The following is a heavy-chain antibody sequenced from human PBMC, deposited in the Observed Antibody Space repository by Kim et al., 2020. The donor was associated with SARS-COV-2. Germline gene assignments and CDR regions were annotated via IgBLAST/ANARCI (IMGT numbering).Heavy chain of an antibody. V-gene: IGHV3-53*01. D-gene: IGHD2-15*01. J-gene: IGHJ6*02. CDR1: GFTVSRNY. CDR2: IYSGGST. CDR3: ATDLVVYGMDV. Sequence: GGSLRLSCAAYGFTVSRNYMSWVRQAPGKGLEWVSVIYSGGSTYYADSMKGRFTISRDNSKNTLYVQMNSLRAEDTAVYYCATDLVVYGMDVWGQGTTVTVSS.